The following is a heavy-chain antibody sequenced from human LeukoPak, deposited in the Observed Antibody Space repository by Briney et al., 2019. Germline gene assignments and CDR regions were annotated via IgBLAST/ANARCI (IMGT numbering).Heavy chain of an antibody. J-gene: IGHJ4*02. Sequence: GGSLRLSCAASGFTFSSYSMNWVRQAPGKGLEWVSAISGSGGSTYYADSVKGRFTISRDNSKNTLYLQMNSLRAEDTAVYYCAKDPVGYSYGYFGFDYWGQGTLVTVSS. D-gene: IGHD5-18*01. CDR3: AKDPVGYSYGYFGFDY. CDR1: GFTFSSYS. CDR2: ISGSGGST. V-gene: IGHV3-23*01.